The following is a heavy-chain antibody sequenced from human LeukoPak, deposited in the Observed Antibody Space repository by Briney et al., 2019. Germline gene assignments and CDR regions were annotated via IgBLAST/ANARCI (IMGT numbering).Heavy chain of an antibody. Sequence: SETLSLTCAVSGGSISSSNWWSWVRQPPGKGLEWIGEINHSGSTKYNPSLKSRVTISVDTSKNQFFLELNSVTAADTAVYYCARDRGDLQHWGQGTLVTVSS. CDR2: INHSGST. CDR1: GGSISSSNW. D-gene: IGHD3-16*01. CDR3: ARDRGDLQH. J-gene: IGHJ1*01. V-gene: IGHV4-4*02.